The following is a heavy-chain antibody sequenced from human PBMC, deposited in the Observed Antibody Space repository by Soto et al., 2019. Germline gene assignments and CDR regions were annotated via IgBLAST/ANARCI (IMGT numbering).Heavy chain of an antibody. Sequence: EVQLVESGGGLVQPGGSLRLSCEASGFTLSSYSMNWARQAPGQGLEWVSYISSSSSTIYYADSVKGRFTISRDNAKNSLYLQMNSLRDEDTAVYYCARDNPRSTGWDVWCQGTTVTVSS. CDR3: ARDNPRSTGWDV. V-gene: IGHV3-48*02. CDR1: GFTLSSYS. J-gene: IGHJ6*02. CDR2: ISSSSSTI.